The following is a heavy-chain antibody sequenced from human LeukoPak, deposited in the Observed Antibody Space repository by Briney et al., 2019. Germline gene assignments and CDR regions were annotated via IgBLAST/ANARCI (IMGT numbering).Heavy chain of an antibody. V-gene: IGHV3-7*01. CDR2: IKQDGSEK. Sequence: PGGSLRLSCAASGFTFSSYWMSWVRQAPGKGLEWVANIKQDGSEKYYVDSVKGRFTISRDNAKNSLYLQMNSPRAEDTAVYYCARAGVTYYYDSSGYSVYFDYWAREPWSPSPQ. CDR1: GFTFSSYW. J-gene: IGHJ4*02. D-gene: IGHD3-22*01. CDR3: ARAGVTYYYDSSGYSVYFDY.